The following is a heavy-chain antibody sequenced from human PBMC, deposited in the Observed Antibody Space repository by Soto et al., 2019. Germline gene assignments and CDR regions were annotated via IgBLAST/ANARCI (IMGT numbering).Heavy chain of an antibody. D-gene: IGHD2-21*02. CDR3: AKDRGAYCGGDCYSAFDY. J-gene: IGHJ4*02. V-gene: IGHV3-23*01. Sequence: EVQLLESGGGLVQPGGSLRLSCAASGFTFSSYAMSWVRQAPGKGLEWVSAISGSGGSTYYADSVKGRFTISRDNSKNTLYLQMNSLRAEDTAVYYCAKDRGAYCGGDCYSAFDYWGQGTLVTVSS. CDR2: ISGSGGST. CDR1: GFTFSSYA.